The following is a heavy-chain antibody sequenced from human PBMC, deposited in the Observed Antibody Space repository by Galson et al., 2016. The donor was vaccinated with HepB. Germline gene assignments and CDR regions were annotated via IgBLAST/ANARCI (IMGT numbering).Heavy chain of an antibody. CDR2: MSASNGNT. CDR1: GYPYISHG. CDR3: ARDRDYLLDS. V-gene: IGHV1-18*01. D-gene: IGHD5-24*01. Sequence: AVKVSCKASGYPYISHGLNWVRQAPGQGLEWMGWMSASNGNTDYAQKFHGSVTMTTDTSTSTAYMVLRSLRSDDTAVYYCARDRDYLLDSWGQGTLVTVSP. J-gene: IGHJ4*02.